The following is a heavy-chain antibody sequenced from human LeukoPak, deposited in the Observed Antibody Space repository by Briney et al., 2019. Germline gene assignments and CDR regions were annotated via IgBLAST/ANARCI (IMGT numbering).Heavy chain of an antibody. V-gene: IGHV1-2*02. CDR2: INPNSGGT. Sequence: ASVTLSCTASGYAFTGYYMHWVRQAPGQGLEWKGWINPNSGGTNYAQKFQGRVTMTRDTSISTAYMELSRLRSDDTAVYYCARDRGSIVVVVAATFDYWGQGTLVTVSS. CDR1: GYAFTGYY. D-gene: IGHD2-15*01. CDR3: ARDRGSIVVVVAATFDY. J-gene: IGHJ4*02.